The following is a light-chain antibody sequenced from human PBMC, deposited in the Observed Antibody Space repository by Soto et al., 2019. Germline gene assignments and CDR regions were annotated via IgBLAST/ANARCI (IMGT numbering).Light chain of an antibody. CDR2: GAS. CDR3: QQYNNWPSWT. Sequence: EIVMTQSPATLSVSPGERATLSCRASQSVSSNLAWYQQKPGQAPRLLIYGASTRATGIPARVSGSGSGTEFTLTISSLQSEDFAVYYCQQYNNWPSWTFGQGTKVEI. V-gene: IGKV3-15*01. J-gene: IGKJ1*01. CDR1: QSVSSN.